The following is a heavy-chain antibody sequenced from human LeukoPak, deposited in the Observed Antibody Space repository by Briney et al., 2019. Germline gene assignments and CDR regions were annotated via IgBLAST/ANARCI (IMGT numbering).Heavy chain of an antibody. CDR1: GGSISSGDYY. V-gene: IGHV4-30-4*01. D-gene: IGHD3-22*01. Sequence: SQTLSLTCTVSGGSISSGDYYWSWIRQPPGKGLEWIAYMYYSGSTYYNPSLKSRVTMSADASKNQLSLKLGSVTAADTAVYYCARPYYYDSRIDPWGQGILITVSS. CDR2: MYYSGST. CDR3: ARPYYYDSRIDP. J-gene: IGHJ5*02.